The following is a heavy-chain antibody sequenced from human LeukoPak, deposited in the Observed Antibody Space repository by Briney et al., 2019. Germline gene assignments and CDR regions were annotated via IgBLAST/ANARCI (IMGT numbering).Heavy chain of an antibody. CDR3: ARHYYDSSGYYPWYFDY. D-gene: IGHD3-22*01. V-gene: IGHV4-39*01. CDR2: IYYSGST. Sequence: SETLSHTCTVSGGSFSSSTYYWGWIRQPPGKGLEWIGSIYYSGSTYYNQSLKSRVTISVDTSKNQFSLQLTSVTAADTALYYCARHYYDSSGYYPWYFDYWGQGTLVTVSS. J-gene: IGHJ4*02. CDR1: GGSFSSSTYY.